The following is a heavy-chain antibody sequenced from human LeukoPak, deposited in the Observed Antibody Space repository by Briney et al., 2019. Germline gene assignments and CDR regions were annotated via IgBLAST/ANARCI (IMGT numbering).Heavy chain of an antibody. CDR1: GFIFRTYA. J-gene: IGHJ5*02. V-gene: IGHV3-23*01. D-gene: IGHD1-1*01. CDR3: AKDWNPCPNWFGP. Sequence: PGGSLRLSCAASGFIFRTYAMNWVRQAPGKGLEWISGVSNSGVSTNYAASVKGRFTISRDNSKNMLYLQMNGLRAEDTAVYYCAKDWNPCPNWFGPWGQGTLVIVSS. CDR2: VSNSGVST.